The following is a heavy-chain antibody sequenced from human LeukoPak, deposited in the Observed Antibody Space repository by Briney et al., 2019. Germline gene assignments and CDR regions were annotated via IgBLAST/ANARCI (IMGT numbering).Heavy chain of an antibody. Sequence: GGSLRLSCAASGFTFSCYSMNWVRQAPGKGLEWVSSISSSSSYIYYADSVKGRFTISRDNAKNSLYLQMNSLRAEDTAVYYCARGGDDFWSAPHWFDPWGQGTLVAVSS. CDR3: ARGGDDFWSAPHWFDP. CDR1: GFTFSCYS. V-gene: IGHV3-21*04. J-gene: IGHJ5*02. D-gene: IGHD3-3*01. CDR2: ISSSSSYI.